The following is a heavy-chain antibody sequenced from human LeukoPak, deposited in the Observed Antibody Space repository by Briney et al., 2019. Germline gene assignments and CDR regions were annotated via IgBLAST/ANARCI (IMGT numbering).Heavy chain of an antibody. CDR3: SEGYFEPFDH. Sequence: SETLSLTCTVSGASISSYYWNWIRQLPGKGLEWIGCLSYTGKTDYNPSLTSRVTISLDTSKNQVSLKLRSVTAADTAVYYCSEGYFEPFDHWGQGTLVTVSS. V-gene: IGHV4-59*01. CDR2: LSYTGKT. J-gene: IGHJ4*02. CDR1: GASISSYY. D-gene: IGHD2/OR15-2a*01.